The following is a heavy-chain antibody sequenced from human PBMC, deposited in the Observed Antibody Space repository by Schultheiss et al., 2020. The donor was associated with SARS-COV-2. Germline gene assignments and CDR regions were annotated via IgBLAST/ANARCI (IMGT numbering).Heavy chain of an antibody. CDR3: ARATRITMVRGVIIRPNFDY. D-gene: IGHD3-10*01. Sequence: ASVKVSCKASGYTFTSYGISWVRQAPGQGLEWMGWISAYNGNTNYAQKLQGRVTMTTDTSTSTAYMELRSLRSDDTAVYYCARATRITMVRGVIIRPNFDYWGQGTLVTVSS. CDR2: ISAYNGNT. V-gene: IGHV1-18*04. CDR1: GYTFTSYG. J-gene: IGHJ4*02.